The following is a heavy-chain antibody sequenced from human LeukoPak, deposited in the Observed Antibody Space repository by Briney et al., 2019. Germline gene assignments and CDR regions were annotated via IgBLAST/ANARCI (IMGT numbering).Heavy chain of an antibody. V-gene: IGHV3-33*06. D-gene: IGHD1-26*01. CDR3: AKNPERIVGATTSDY. CDR2: IWHDGSNK. CDR1: GFTFRSYG. J-gene: IGHJ4*02. Sequence: GGSLRLSXAASGFTFRSYGMHWVRQSPGKGLEWVAVIWHDGSNKYYADSVKGRFTISRDNSKNTLYLQMDSLRAEDTAVYYCAKNPERIVGATTSDYWGQGTLVTVSS.